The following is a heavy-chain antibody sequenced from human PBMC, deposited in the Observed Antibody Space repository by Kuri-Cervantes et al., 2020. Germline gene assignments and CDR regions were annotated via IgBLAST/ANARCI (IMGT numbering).Heavy chain of an antibody. D-gene: IGHD3-10*01. CDR2: ISSSSSYI. CDR3: ARDLPGDLWFGELLNAFDI. CDR1: GFTFSSYS. Sequence: GESLKISCAASGFTFSSYSMNWVRQAPGKGLEWVSSISSSSSYIYYADSVKGRFTISRDNAKNSLYLQMNSLRAEDTAVYYCARDLPGDLWFGELLNAFDIWGQGTMVTVSS. J-gene: IGHJ3*02. V-gene: IGHV3-21*01.